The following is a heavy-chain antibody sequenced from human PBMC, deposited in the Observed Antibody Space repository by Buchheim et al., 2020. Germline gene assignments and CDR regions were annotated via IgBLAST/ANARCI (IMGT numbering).Heavy chain of an antibody. Sequence: EVQLVQSGAEVKKPGESLKISCKGSGYSFTSYWIGWVRQMPGKGLEWMGIIYPGDSDTRYSPSFQGQVTISADKSISTAYLQWSSLKASDTAMYYCTRRSVFWSGPPGSPFSYGMDVWGQGTT. CDR2: IYPGDSDT. D-gene: IGHD3-3*01. V-gene: IGHV5-51*03. J-gene: IGHJ6*02. CDR1: GYSFTSYW. CDR3: TRRSVFWSGPPGSPFSYGMDV.